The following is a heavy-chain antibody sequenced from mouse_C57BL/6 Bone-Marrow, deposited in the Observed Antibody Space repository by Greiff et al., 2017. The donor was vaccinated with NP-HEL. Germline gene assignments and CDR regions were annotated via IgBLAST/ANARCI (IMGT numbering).Heavy chain of an antibody. CDR1: GFTFTDYY. CDR2: IRNKANGYTT. Sequence: EVMLVESGGGLVQPGGSLSLSCAASGFTFTDYYMSWVRQPPGKALEWLGFIRNKANGYTTEYSASVKGRFTISRDNSQSILYLQMNALRAEDSATYYCAGREGPLYGSSYTYWYFDVWGTGTTVTVSS. D-gene: IGHD1-1*01. J-gene: IGHJ1*03. CDR3: AGREGPLYGSSYTYWYFDV. V-gene: IGHV7-3*01.